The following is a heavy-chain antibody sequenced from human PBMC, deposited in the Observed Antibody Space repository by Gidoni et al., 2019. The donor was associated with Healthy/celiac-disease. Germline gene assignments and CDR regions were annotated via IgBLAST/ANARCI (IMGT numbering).Heavy chain of an antibody. Sequence: QVQLQESGPGLVKPSGTLSLTCDLYGGSISSSNWWSWVRQPPGKGLEWIGEIYHSGSTNYNPSLKSRVTISVDKSKNQFSLKLSSVTAADTAVYYCARDLQDSSGTDAFDIWGQGTMVTVSS. V-gene: IGHV4-4*02. J-gene: IGHJ3*02. D-gene: IGHD3-10*01. CDR1: GGSISSSNW. CDR2: IYHSGST. CDR3: ARDLQDSSGTDAFDI.